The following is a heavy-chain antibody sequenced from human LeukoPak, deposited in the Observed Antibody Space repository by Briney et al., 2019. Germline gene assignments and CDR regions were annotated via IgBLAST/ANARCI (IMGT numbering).Heavy chain of an antibody. Sequence: GESLKISCKGSGYSFTSYWIGWVRQMPGKGLEGMGIIYPGDSDTRYSPSFQGQVTISADKSISTAYLQWSSLKASDTAMYYCATVLGYCSSTSCLNWFDPWGQGTLVTVSS. CDR1: GYSFTSYW. J-gene: IGHJ5*02. CDR3: ATVLGYCSSTSCLNWFDP. V-gene: IGHV5-51*01. D-gene: IGHD2-2*01. CDR2: IYPGDSDT.